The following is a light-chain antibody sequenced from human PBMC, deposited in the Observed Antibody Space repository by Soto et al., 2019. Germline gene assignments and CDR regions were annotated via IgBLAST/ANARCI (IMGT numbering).Light chain of an antibody. Sequence: DIVLTQSPGTLSLSPGERATLSCRASQSVSSSYFAWYQQKPGQAPRLLIYAASRRASGIPDRFSGSGSGTDFTLTINRLEPEDFAVYYCQQYGALPYTFGQGTRLEIK. CDR2: AAS. J-gene: IGKJ5*01. CDR3: QQYGALPYT. V-gene: IGKV3-20*01. CDR1: QSVSSSY.